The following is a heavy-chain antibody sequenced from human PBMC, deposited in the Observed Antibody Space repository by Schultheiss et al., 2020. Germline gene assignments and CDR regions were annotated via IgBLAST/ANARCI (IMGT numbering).Heavy chain of an antibody. CDR3: ARGGGYYSPYYFDY. V-gene: IGHV4-39*01. J-gene: IGHJ4*02. CDR1: GGSISSSSYY. D-gene: IGHD3-22*01. Sequence: SETLSLTCTVSGGSISSSSYYWGWIRQPPGKGLEWIGSIYYSGSTYYNPSLKSRVTISVDTSKNQFSLKLSSVTAADTAVYYCARGGGYYSPYYFDYWGQGTLVTVSS. CDR2: IYYSGST.